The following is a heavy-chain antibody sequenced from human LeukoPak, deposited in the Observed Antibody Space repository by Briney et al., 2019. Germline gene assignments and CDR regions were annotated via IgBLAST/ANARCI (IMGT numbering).Heavy chain of an antibody. Sequence: SQTLSLTCTVSGGSISSGDYYWSWIRQPPGKGLEWIAYMYYSGSTYYNPSLKSRVTMSADTSKNQLSLKLSSVTAADTAVYYCARPYYYDSKIDPWGQGILVTVSS. J-gene: IGHJ5*02. V-gene: IGHV4-30-4*01. CDR2: MYYSGST. D-gene: IGHD3-22*01. CDR1: GGSISSGDYY. CDR3: ARPYYYDSKIDP.